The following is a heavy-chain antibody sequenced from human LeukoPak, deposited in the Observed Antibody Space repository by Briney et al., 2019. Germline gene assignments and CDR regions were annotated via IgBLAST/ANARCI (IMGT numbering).Heavy chain of an antibody. CDR3: ARAWPNTWNDY. Sequence: GGSLRLSCAASGFTFSSYGMRWVRQAPGKGLEWVAVIWYDGSNKYYADSVKGRFTISRDNSKNTLYLQMNSLRAEDTAVYYCARAWPNTWNDYWGQGTLVTVSS. CDR2: IWYDGSNK. D-gene: IGHD1-1*01. V-gene: IGHV3-33*01. J-gene: IGHJ4*02. CDR1: GFTFSSYG.